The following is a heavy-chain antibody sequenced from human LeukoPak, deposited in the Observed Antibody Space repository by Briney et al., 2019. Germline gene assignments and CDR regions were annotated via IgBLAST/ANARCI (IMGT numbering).Heavy chain of an antibody. D-gene: IGHD3-10*01. CDR3: AVGSGSEYYFDY. V-gene: IGHV1-2*02. Sequence: ASVKVSCKASGYTFTGYYMHWVRQAAGQGREWMGWINPNSGGTNYAQKFQGRVTMTRDTSISTAYMELSRLRSDDTAVYYCAVGSGSEYYFDYWGQGTLVTVSS. CDR2: INPNSGGT. J-gene: IGHJ4*02. CDR1: GYTFTGYY.